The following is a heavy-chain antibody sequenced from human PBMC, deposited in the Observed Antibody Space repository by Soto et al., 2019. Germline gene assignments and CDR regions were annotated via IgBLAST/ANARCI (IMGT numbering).Heavy chain of an antibody. CDR2: IYYSWST. CDR3: ARDRITIVRASGGMDV. J-gene: IGHJ6*02. V-gene: IGHV4-31*03. Sequence: QVQLQESGPGLVKPSQTLFLTCTVSGGSISSGGYYWSWIRQHPGKGLEWVGYIYYSWSTYYHPSLRSRVTISVDTSKNQFVLKLSSVTAADTAVYYCARDRITIVRASGGMDVWGQGTTVTVSS. CDR1: GGSISSGGYY. D-gene: IGHD3-10*01.